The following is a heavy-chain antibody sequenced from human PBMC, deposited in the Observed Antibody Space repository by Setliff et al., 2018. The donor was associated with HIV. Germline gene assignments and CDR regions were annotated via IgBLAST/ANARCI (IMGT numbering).Heavy chain of an antibody. V-gene: IGHV5-51*01. CDR2: IYPGDSDT. CDR3: ARAPRSPLRWRDNLLSSSSFFMDV. CDR1: GYIFTDYW. D-gene: IGHD2-21*01. J-gene: IGHJ6*03. Sequence: GESLKISCEASGYIFTDYWIGWVRQMPGKGLEWMGIIYPGDSDTRYSPSFQGQVTFSADKSISVVYLQWDSLKASDSAIYYCARAPRSPLRWRDNLLSSSSFFMDVWGKGTTVTVSS.